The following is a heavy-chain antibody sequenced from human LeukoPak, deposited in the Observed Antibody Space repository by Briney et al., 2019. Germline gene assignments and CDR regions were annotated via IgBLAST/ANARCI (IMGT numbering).Heavy chain of an antibody. J-gene: IGHJ4*02. CDR3: ARCFSSDLGGFDY. CDR1: GYTFTKNG. CDR2: ISPYNGGT. Sequence: GASVKVSFKASGYTFTKNGITWVRQAPGQGLEWMGCISPYNGGTNYAQTLQRRVTMTTDTSTTTAYMELRSLTSDDTALYYCARCFSSDLGGFDYWGQGTLVTVSS. D-gene: IGHD6-19*01. V-gene: IGHV1-18*01.